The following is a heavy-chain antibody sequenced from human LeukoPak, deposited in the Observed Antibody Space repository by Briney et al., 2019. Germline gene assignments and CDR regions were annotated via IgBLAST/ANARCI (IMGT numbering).Heavy chain of an antibody. D-gene: IGHD3-9*01. CDR3: ARGSYYDILTGYYGAYYFNY. J-gene: IGHJ4*02. Sequence: SETLSLTCAVSGGSISSGGYSWSWIRQPPGKGLEWIGYIYHSGSTYYNPSPKSRVTISVDRSKNQFSLKLSSVTAADTAVYYCARGSYYDILTGYYGAYYFNYWGQGTLVTVSS. V-gene: IGHV4-30-2*01. CDR2: IYHSGST. CDR1: GGSISSGGYS.